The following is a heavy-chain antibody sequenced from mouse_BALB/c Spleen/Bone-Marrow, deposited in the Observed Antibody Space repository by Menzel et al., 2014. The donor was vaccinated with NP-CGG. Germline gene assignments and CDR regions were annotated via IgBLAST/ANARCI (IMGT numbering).Heavy chain of an antibody. CDR1: GFDFSGFW. CDR2: INPDSSTI. Sequence: EVQGVESGGGLVQPGGSLKLSCAASGFDFSGFWMGWVRQAPGKGLEWIGEINPDSSTINYTPSLKDRFIISRDNAKNTLYLQMGKVRSEDTALYYCARLGYYGGFAYWGQGTLVTVSA. J-gene: IGHJ3*01. V-gene: IGHV4-1*02. CDR3: ARLGYYGGFAY. D-gene: IGHD2-3*01.